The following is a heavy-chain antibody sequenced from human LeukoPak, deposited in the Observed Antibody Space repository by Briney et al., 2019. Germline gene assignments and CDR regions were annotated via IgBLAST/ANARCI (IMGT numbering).Heavy chain of an antibody. D-gene: IGHD4-11*01. CDR1: GGSFSGYY. V-gene: IGHV4-34*01. J-gene: IGHJ5*02. CDR3: ARGNTVTTGWFDP. CDR2: INHSGST. Sequence: SETLSLTCAVYGGSFSGYYWSWIRQPPGRGLEWIGEINHSGSTNYNPSLKSRVTISVDTSKNQFSLKLSSVTAADTAVYYCARGNTVTTGWFDPWGQGTLVTVSS.